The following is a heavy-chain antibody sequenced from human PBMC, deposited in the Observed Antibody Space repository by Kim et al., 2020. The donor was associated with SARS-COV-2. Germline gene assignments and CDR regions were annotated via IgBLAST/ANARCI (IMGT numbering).Heavy chain of an antibody. D-gene: IGHD1-1*01. Sequence: ADSVKGRFTTSRDNAENPLYLQMSSMRGADTAFYYCARERLVQYGNMDFWGQGTLVTVSS. CDR3: ARERLVQYGNMDF. J-gene: IGHJ4*02. V-gene: IGHV3-11*01.